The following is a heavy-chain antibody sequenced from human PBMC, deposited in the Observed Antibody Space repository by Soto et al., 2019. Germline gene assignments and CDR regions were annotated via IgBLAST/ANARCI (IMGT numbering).Heavy chain of an antibody. V-gene: IGHV2-70*01. Sequence: SGPTLVNPTQTLTLTLSFSGFSVTTVLICVGGIRHPPGKALEWLALIDWDDGKFYSPSLKTRLTISKDTSKNQVVLTMTNMDPVDTATYFCARITQGDYFWFDPWGPGTLVTVSS. CDR2: IDWDDGK. CDR1: GFSVTTVLIC. J-gene: IGHJ5*02. D-gene: IGHD4-17*01. CDR3: ARITQGDYFWFDP.